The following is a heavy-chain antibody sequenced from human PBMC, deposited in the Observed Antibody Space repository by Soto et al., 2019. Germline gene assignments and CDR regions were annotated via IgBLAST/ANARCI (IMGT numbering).Heavy chain of an antibody. Sequence: SETLSLTCTVSGGSISSGGYYWSWIRQHPGKGLEWIGYIYYSGSTYYNPSLKSRVTISVDTSKNQFSLKLSSVTAADTAVYYCARNYGDNTPFDSWGQGTLVTVSS. CDR1: GGSISSGGYY. J-gene: IGHJ4*02. V-gene: IGHV4-31*03. D-gene: IGHD4-17*01. CDR2: IYYSGST. CDR3: ARNYGDNTPFDS.